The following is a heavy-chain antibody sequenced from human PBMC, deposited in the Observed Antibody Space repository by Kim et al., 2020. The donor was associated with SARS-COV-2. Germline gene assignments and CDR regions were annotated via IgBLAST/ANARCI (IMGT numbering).Heavy chain of an antibody. CDR3: ARVKLWFGEHD. CDR1: GFTFSSYD. D-gene: IGHD3-10*01. CDR2: ISSSGSTL. V-gene: IGHV3-48*03. J-gene: IGHJ4*02. Sequence: GGSLRLSCAASGFTFSSYDMNWVRQAPGKGLEWLSYISSSGSTLYHADSVKGRFTISRDNAKNSLYLQMNSLRAEDTAVYYCARVKLWFGEHDWGQGTLVTVSS.